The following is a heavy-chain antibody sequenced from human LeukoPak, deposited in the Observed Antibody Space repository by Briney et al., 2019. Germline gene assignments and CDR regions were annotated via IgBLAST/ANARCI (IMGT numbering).Heavy chain of an antibody. CDR3: AREPTESTTAY. V-gene: IGHV4-4*07. CDR1: RGSMSDYY. Sequence: PSETLSLTCTVSRGSMSDYYWSRIRQSAGRGLEWIGRIHFSGSTNYNPSLRSRVTMSLDTSKKQVSLRLTSVIAADSAIYYCAREPTESTTAYWGQGALVTVSS. J-gene: IGHJ4*02. D-gene: IGHD1-1*01. CDR2: IHFSGST.